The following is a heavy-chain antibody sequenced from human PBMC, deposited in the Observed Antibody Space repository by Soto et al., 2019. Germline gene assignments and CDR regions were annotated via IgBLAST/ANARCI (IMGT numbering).Heavy chain of an antibody. V-gene: IGHV1-18*01. CDR3: ARDADYYYGSGSDNRFDP. D-gene: IGHD3-10*01. CDR2: ISAYNGNT. J-gene: IGHJ5*02. CDR1: GYTFTSYG. Sequence: QVQLVQSGAEVKKPGASVKVSCKASGYTFTSYGISWVRQAPGQGLEWMGWISAYNGNTNYAQKLQGRVTMTTDTSRSTGDMELRGLRSGGTAVYYCARDADYYYGSGSDNRFDPWGQGTLVTVSS.